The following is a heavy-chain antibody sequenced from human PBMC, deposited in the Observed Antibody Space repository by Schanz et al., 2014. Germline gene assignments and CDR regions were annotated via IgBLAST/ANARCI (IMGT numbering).Heavy chain of an antibody. Sequence: QLQLVQSGAEVKKTGSSVKVSCKLSGGTFSSYTISWMRQAPGQGLEWMGKIIPVLNIATYAQTFQGRVSITTDTSTNTAYMELSSLTSEDTAVHYCARGRGFYDYWGQGTLVTVSS. V-gene: IGHV1-69*02. D-gene: IGHD3-10*01. CDR2: IIPVLNIA. CDR1: GGTFSSYT. CDR3: ARGRGFYDY. J-gene: IGHJ4*02.